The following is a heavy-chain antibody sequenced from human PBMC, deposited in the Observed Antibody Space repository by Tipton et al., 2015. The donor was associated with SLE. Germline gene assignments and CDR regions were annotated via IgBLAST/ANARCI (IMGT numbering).Heavy chain of an antibody. CDR3: GRDDVGWGDGDS. V-gene: IGHV1-46*01. CDR1: GDTIASKY. D-gene: IGHD5-24*01. Sequence: QLVQSGAEVKKPGASVKVSCMASGDTIASKYLHWVRQAPGQGLEWMGVINPSGDGTSYAQKFQDRVTMTRDTSTNTLYMELSSLGSEDTAIYYCGRDDVGWGDGDSWGQGTLVTVSS. J-gene: IGHJ4*02. CDR2: INPSGDGT.